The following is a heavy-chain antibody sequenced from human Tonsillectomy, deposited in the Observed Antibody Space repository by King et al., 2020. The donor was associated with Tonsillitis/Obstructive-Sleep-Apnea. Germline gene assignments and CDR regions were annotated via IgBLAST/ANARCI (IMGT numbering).Heavy chain of an antibody. D-gene: IGHD2-2*01. Sequence: VQLQQWGAGLLKPSETLSLTCAVYGGSFSSYYWSWIRQPPGKGLEWIGEINHSGSTNYNASLKSRVTISVDTSKNQFSLKLRSVTAADTAVYYCARGWFEDIVVVPTAPRGFDYWGQGTLVTVSS. J-gene: IGHJ4*02. CDR1: GGSFSSYY. CDR2: INHSGST. CDR3: ARGWFEDIVVVPTAPRGFDY. V-gene: IGHV4-34*01.